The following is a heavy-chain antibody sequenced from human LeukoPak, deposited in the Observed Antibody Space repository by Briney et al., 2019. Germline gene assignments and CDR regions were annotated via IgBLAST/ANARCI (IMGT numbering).Heavy chain of an antibody. J-gene: IGHJ4*02. CDR1: RYTFTSCA. CDR2: INAGNGNT. CDR3: ARGYGSGWYFDY. V-gene: IGHV1-3*01. D-gene: IGHD6-19*01. Sequence: ASVKVSRKASRYTFTSCALHWVRPAPGQRVAGMGWINAGNGNTKYSQKFQGRVTITRDTSASTAYMELSSLRSEDTAVYYCARGYGSGWYFDYWGQGTLVTVSS.